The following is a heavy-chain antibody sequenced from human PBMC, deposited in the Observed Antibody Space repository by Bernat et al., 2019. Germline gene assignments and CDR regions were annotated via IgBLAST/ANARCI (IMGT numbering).Heavy chain of an antibody. Sequence: EVQLVESGGGLVQPGGSLRLSCAASGFTFSSYAMHWVRQAPGKGLEYVSAISYNGGNTYYENSVKGRFTISRDNSKNTLYLQMGSLRAEDMAVYYCARGVQGVVSWFDPWGQGTLVTVSS. V-gene: IGHV3-64*01. J-gene: IGHJ5*02. D-gene: IGHD3-10*02. CDR2: ISYNGGNT. CDR1: GFTFSSYA. CDR3: ARGVQGVVSWFDP.